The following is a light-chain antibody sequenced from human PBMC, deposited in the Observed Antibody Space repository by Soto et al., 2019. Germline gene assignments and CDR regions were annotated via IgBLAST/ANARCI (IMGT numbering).Light chain of an antibody. CDR1: RSNVGGYNL. CDR3: CSYAGHSTFV. V-gene: IGLV2-23*03. Sequence: QSALAQVASVSGSPGQSITISCSGTRSNVGGYNLVSWYQQHPGKAPKVVIYEGNKRSLGISDRSSASKSGNTAALTISGLQNEDEADYYCCSYAGHSTFVFGSGTKVTVL. CDR2: EGN. J-gene: IGLJ1*01.